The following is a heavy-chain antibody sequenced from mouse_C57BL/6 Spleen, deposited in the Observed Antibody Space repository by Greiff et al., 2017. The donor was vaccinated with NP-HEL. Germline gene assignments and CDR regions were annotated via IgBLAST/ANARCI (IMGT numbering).Heavy chain of an antibody. Sequence: EVMLVESGGGLVQPKGSLKLSCAASGFSFNTYAMNWVRQAPGKGLEWVARIRSKSNNYATYYADSVKDRFTISRDDSESMLYLQMNNLKTEDTARYYCVSSCPYYYYAMDYWGQGTSVTVSA. J-gene: IGHJ4*01. V-gene: IGHV10-1*01. CDR1: GFSFNTYA. CDR3: VSSCPYYYYAMDY. CDR2: IRSKSNNYAT. D-gene: IGHD1-1*01.